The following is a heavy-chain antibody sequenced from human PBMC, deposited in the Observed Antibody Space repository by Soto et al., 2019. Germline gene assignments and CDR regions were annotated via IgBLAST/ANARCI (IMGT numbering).Heavy chain of an antibody. Sequence: PGGSLRLSCAASGFTFSNAWMNWVRQAPGKGLEWVGRIKSKTDGGTTDYAAPVKGRFTISRDDSKKTLYLQMNNLKTEDTALYYCTCRTIAVAGSVDYWGQGTLVTVSS. J-gene: IGHJ4*02. CDR1: GFTFSNAW. CDR3: TCRTIAVAGSVDY. CDR2: IKSKTDGGTT. D-gene: IGHD6-19*01. V-gene: IGHV3-15*07.